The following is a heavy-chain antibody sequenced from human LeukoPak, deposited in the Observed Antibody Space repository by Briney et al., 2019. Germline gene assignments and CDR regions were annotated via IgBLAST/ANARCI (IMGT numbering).Heavy chain of an antibody. CDR2: INPNSGGT. J-gene: IGHJ6*02. Sequence: ASVKVSCKASGYTFTGYYMHWVRQAPGQGLEWMGRINPNSGGTNYAQKFQGRVTITADESTSTAYMELSSLRSEDTAVYYCASARDYGDYESYYGMDVWGQGTTVTVSS. CDR3: ASARDYGDYESYYGMDV. CDR1: GYTFTGYY. V-gene: IGHV1-2*06. D-gene: IGHD4-17*01.